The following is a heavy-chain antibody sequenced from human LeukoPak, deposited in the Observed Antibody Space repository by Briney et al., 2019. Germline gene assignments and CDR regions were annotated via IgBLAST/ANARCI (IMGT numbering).Heavy chain of an antibody. CDR3: AKEGGVRSSGPDY. D-gene: IGHD6-19*01. V-gene: IGHV3-30*02. Sequence: PGGSLRLSCAASGFTFSSHGMHWVRQAPGKGLECVAFIRYDASNKYYADSVKGRFTISRDNSKNTLYLQMNSLRAEDTAVYYCAKEGGVRSSGPDYWGQGTLVTVSS. CDR1: GFTFSSHG. CDR2: IRYDASNK. J-gene: IGHJ4*02.